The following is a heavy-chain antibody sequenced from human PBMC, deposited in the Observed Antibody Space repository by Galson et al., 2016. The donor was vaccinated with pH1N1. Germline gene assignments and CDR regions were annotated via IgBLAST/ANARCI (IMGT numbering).Heavy chain of an antibody. CDR3: TKGGSIAAPYEAFDI. V-gene: IGHV3-23*01. CDR2: ISGSGGNT. Sequence: SLRLSCAASGFTFISYAMSWVRQAPGKGLEWVSVISGSGGNTYYGDSVKGRFTISRDNSKNTLYLQMNSRRAEDTAVYYCTKGGSIAAPYEAFDIWGQGTMVTVSS. J-gene: IGHJ3*02. CDR1: GFTFISYA. D-gene: IGHD6-6*01.